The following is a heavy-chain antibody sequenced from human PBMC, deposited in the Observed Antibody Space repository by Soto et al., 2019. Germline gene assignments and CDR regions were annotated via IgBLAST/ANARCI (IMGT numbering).Heavy chain of an antibody. CDR1: GGSISSYY. J-gene: IGHJ4*02. D-gene: IGHD4-17*01. CDR3: ARDDDYGGLFDY. Sequence: PSETLCLTCTVSGGSISSYYWSWIRQPPGRGLEWIGYIYYSGSTNYNPSLKSRVTISVDTSKNQFSLKLSSVTAADTAVYYCARDDDYGGLFDYWGQGTLVTVSS. CDR2: IYYSGST. V-gene: IGHV4-59*01.